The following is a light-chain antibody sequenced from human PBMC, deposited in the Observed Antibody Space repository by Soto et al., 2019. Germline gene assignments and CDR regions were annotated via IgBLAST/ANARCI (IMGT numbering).Light chain of an antibody. J-gene: IGLJ2*01. Sequence: QSALTQPPSASGSPGQSGTISCTGTSSDVGGSNYVSWYKQHPGKAPTIMIYEVSKRPSGVPGRFSGSKSGNTASLTVSGLHAEDEADYYWSSYAGSSFGGGTTLTVL. CDR1: SSDVGGSNY. V-gene: IGLV2-8*01. CDR3: SSYAGSS. CDR2: EVS.